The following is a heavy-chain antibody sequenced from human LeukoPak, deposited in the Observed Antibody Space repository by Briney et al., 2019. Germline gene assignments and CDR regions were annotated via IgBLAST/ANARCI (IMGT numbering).Heavy chain of an antibody. J-gene: IGHJ4*02. CDR1: GFTFSSYW. CDR2: IKQDGSEK. Sequence: PGGSLRLSCAASGFTFSSYWMSWVRQAPGKGLEWVANIKQDGSEKYYVDSVKGRFTISRDNAKNSLYLQMNSLRAEDTAVYYCARVSSPGIVVEPIYYFDYWGQGTLVTVSS. CDR3: ARVSSPGIVVEPIYYFDY. V-gene: IGHV3-7*01. D-gene: IGHD3-22*01.